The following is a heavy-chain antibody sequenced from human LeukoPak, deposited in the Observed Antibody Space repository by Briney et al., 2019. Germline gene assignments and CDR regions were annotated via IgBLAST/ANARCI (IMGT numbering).Heavy chain of an antibody. CDR1: GGTFSSYA. CDR3: ARHSGSFEFDP. CDR2: IIPIFGTA. D-gene: IGHD1-26*01. V-gene: IGHV1-69*05. Sequence: VASAKVSCKASGGTFSSYAISWVRQAPGQGLEWMGGIIPIFGTANYAQKFQGRVTMTRDTSTSTVYMELSSLRSEDTAVYYCARHSGSFEFDPWGQGTLVTVSS. J-gene: IGHJ5*02.